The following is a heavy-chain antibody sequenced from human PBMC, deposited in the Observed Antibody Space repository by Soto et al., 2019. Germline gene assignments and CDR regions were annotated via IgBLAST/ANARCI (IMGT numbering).Heavy chain of an antibody. J-gene: IGHJ4*02. Sequence: GGSLRLSCVGSGFTFSDSVIAWVRQAPGKGLEWLSVMSGDGRTRYALSVTGRFTISRDNSKNTLYLQMRSLRAEDAAAYYCVKWHTSNFDSLPFTGFDFWGQGTQVTISS. D-gene: IGHD3-22*01. CDR3: VKWHTSNFDSLPFTGFDF. CDR2: MSGDGRT. V-gene: IGHV3-23*01. CDR1: GFTFSDSV.